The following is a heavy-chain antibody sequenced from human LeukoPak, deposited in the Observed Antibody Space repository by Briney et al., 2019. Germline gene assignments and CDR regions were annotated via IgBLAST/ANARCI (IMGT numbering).Heavy chain of an antibody. CDR1: GGSFNDYS. Sequence: SETLSLTCGVHGGSFNDYSWTWIRQSPGKGLEWIGEINHSGSTSYNPSLKSRFTMSVDTSKNQSSLRLSSVTAADTAVYYSARLGLYTSSWHRYYYFDYWGQGTLVTVSS. V-gene: IGHV4-34*01. CDR2: INHSGST. J-gene: IGHJ4*02. D-gene: IGHD6-13*01. CDR3: ARLGLYTSSWHRYYYFDY.